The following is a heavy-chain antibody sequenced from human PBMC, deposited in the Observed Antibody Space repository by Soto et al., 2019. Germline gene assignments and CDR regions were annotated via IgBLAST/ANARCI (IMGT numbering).Heavy chain of an antibody. D-gene: IGHD4-17*01. Sequence: EVQLLESGGRLEQPGGSLRLSCAASGFTFSSYAMTWVRQAPGKGLEWVSTIGGSGGSIYYADSVKGRFIISRDNSKNTLYLQMNSLRVEDTAVYYCAKDMRHVDYGRFDYWGQGTLVTVSS. CDR3: AKDMRHVDYGRFDY. CDR2: IGGSGGSI. V-gene: IGHV3-23*01. J-gene: IGHJ4*02. CDR1: GFTFSSYA.